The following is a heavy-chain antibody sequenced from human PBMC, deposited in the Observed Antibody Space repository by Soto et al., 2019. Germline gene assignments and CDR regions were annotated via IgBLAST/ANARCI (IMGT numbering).Heavy chain of an antibody. D-gene: IGHD2-15*01. Sequence: QVQLVESGGGVVQPGRSLRLSCAASGFTFSSYAMHWVRQAPGKGLEWVAVISYDGSNKYYADSVKGRFTISRDNSKNTLYLQMNSLRAEDTAVYYCARTYCSGGSCYNDYWGQGTLVTVSS. CDR3: ARTYCSGGSCYNDY. J-gene: IGHJ4*02. V-gene: IGHV3-30-3*01. CDR2: ISYDGSNK. CDR1: GFTFSSYA.